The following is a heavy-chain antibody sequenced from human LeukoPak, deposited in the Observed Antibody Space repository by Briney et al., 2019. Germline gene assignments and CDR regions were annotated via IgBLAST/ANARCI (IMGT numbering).Heavy chain of an antibody. J-gene: IGHJ4*02. V-gene: IGHV3-53*01. CDR2: IYSGGST. Sequence: GGSLRLSCAASGFTVSNNYMSWVRQAPGKGLEWVTIIYSGGSTYYADSVKGRFTISRDDSKNTLHLQMRSLRANDTAVYYCGSSPYVWGVDHWGQGTPVTVSS. CDR3: GSSPYVWGVDH. CDR1: GFTVSNNY. D-gene: IGHD3-16*01.